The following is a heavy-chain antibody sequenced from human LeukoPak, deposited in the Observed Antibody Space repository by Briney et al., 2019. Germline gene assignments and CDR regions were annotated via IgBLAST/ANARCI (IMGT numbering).Heavy chain of an antibody. CDR3: ATLTLGGALFDY. CDR2: IKGKADGGTT. CDR1: GFPFDNAW. J-gene: IGHJ4*02. Sequence: PGGSLRLSCAAPGFPFDNAWMKWVRQAPGKGLEWVGHIKGKADGGTTDYAAPVKGRFAISRDDSTATVFLQMNSLKTDDTAVYYCATLTLGGALFDYWGQGALVTVSP. V-gene: IGHV3-15*01. D-gene: IGHD1-26*01.